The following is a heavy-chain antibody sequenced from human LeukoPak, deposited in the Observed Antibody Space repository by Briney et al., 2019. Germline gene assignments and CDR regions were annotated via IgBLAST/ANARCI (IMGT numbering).Heavy chain of an antibody. CDR3: ARDEARRVYDFWSGYSYTNHFDY. D-gene: IGHD3-3*01. J-gene: IGHJ4*02. Sequence: ASVKVSCKASGYTFTSYGISWVRPAPGQGLAWMGWISAYNGNTNYAQKLQGRVTMTTDTSTSTAYMELRSLRSDDTAVYYCARDEARRVYDFWSGYSYTNHFDYWGQGTLVTVSS. CDR2: ISAYNGNT. V-gene: IGHV1-18*01. CDR1: GYTFTSYG.